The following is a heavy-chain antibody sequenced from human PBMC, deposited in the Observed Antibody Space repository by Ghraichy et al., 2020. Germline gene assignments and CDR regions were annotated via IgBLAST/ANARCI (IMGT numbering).Heavy chain of an antibody. CDR2: IIIRGGNT. V-gene: IGHV3-23*01. D-gene: IGHD4-17*01. J-gene: IGHJ4*02. CDR1: GFTFSSYA. CDR3: AKNLDYGDGRGDYFDY. Sequence: GGSLRLSCAASGFTFSSYAMSWVRQAPGKGLQWVSSIIIRGGNTYYADSVKGRFTISRDNSKNTLHLQMISLRAEDTAVYYCAKNLDYGDGRGDYFDYWGQGTLVTVSS.